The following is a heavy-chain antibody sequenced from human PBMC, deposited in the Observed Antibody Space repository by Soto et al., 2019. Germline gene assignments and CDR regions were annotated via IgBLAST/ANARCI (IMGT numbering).Heavy chain of an antibody. Sequence: VQVLESGGGLVQPGGSLRLSCSVSGFAFDGFTMTWVRQAPGKGLEWVSSISGSAARTYYADSVQGRFTISRDNSNSTLYLQMSSLRVEDTAEYFCTRGGVGTTGSCDFWGQGTLVAVSS. CDR3: TRGGVGTTGSCDF. CDR2: ISGSAART. D-gene: IGHD6-13*01. CDR1: GFAFDGFT. J-gene: IGHJ4*02. V-gene: IGHV3-23*01.